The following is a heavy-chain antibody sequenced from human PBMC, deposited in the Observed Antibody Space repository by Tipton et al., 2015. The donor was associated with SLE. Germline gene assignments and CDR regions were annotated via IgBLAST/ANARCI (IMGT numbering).Heavy chain of an antibody. CDR2: VYATGTT. CDR1: GASISSFY. J-gene: IGHJ6*02. V-gene: IGHV4-4*07. CDR3: ARGSPGRSEGHYKDYHYGIDV. Sequence: TLSLTCTVSGASISSFYWTWIRQPAGKGLEWIGRVYATGTTNYNPSPQSRVTMSIDTSNNQFSLKLISVAAADTAVYYCARGSPGRSEGHYKDYHYGIDVWGQGTTVTVSS. D-gene: IGHD3-9*01.